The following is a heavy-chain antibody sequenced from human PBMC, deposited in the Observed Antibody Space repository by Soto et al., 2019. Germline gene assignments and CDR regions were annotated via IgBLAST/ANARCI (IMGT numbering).Heavy chain of an antibody. D-gene: IGHD3-3*01. CDR1: GFPINKAW. CDR2: LKSVSDGGKA. V-gene: IGHV3-15*01. Sequence: EVQLVESGGGLVKPGGSLTLSCAVSGFPINKAWMGWVRQGPGKGLEWVGRLKSVSDGGKAEYTAPVKDRFTISRDDSKNMLYLQMISLKAEDTGVYFCTTMRWNFWSTDWGQGTLVTVSS. J-gene: IGHJ4*02. CDR3: TTMRWNFWSTD.